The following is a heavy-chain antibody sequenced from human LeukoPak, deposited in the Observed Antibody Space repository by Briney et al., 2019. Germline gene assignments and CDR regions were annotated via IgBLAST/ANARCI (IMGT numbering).Heavy chain of an antibody. V-gene: IGHV4-39*07. J-gene: IGHJ6*03. CDR3: AGGHTRYCSGGSCYLRLYYYMDV. Sequence: SETLSLTCTVSGGSISSSSYYWGWIRQPAGKGLEWIGSIYYSGSTYYNPSLKSRATISVDTSKNQFSLKLSSVTAADTAVYYCAGGHTRYCSGGSCYLRLYYYMDVWGKGTTVTVSS. D-gene: IGHD2-15*01. CDR1: GGSISSSSYY. CDR2: IYYSGST.